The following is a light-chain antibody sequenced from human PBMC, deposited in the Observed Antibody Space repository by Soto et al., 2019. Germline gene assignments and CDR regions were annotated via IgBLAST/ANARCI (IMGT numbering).Light chain of an antibody. CDR2: GGA. V-gene: IGKV1-39*01. J-gene: IGKJ1*01. CDR3: QHSDSFPWT. Sequence: DIHMTQSPSSLLASVGDRVTIACRASQDIRDDINWYVQKPGGAPKLLVYGGARLQTGVPSRFSGSRYGTDFTLTVINLHPEDFGVYFCQHSDSFPWTFGRGT. CDR1: QDIRDD.